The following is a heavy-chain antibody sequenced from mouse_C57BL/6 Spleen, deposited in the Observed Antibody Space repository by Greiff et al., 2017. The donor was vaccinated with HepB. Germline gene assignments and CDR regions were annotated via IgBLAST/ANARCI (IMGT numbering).Heavy chain of an antibody. J-gene: IGHJ4*01. CDR1: GFTFSSYA. D-gene: IGHD2-5*01. Sequence: EVKLVESGGGLVKPGGSLKLSCAASGFTFSSYAMSWVRQTPEKRLEWVATISDGGSYTYYPDNVKGRFTISRDNAKNNLYLQMSHLKSEDTAMYYCAREGYSNYDAMDYWGQGTSVTVSS. CDR3: AREGYSNYDAMDY. CDR2: ISDGGSYT. V-gene: IGHV5-4*01.